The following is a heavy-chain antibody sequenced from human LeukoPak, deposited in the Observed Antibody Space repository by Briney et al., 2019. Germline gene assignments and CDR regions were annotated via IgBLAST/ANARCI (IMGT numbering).Heavy chain of an antibody. D-gene: IGHD3-10*01. V-gene: IGHV3-74*01. CDR3: ARGPSVFGAIDN. CDR1: GFTFSRYW. CDR2: INNDGSII. J-gene: IGHJ4*02. Sequence: QTGGSLRLSCAASGFTFSRYWMHWVRQAPGKELVWVSRINNDGSIINTADSVKGRFTISRDNAKDMLYLQMDSLRVEDTAIYYCARGPSVFGAIDNWGQGTLVAVSS.